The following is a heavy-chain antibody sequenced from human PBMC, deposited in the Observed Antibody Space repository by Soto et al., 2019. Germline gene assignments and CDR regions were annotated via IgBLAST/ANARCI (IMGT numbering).Heavy chain of an antibody. J-gene: IGHJ3*02. V-gene: IGHV4-39*01. Sequence: SETLSLTCTVSGGSISSSSYYWGWIRQPPGKGLEWIGSIYNSGSTYYNPSLKSRVTISVDTSKNQFSLKLSSVTAADTAVYYCARHPSSSYCSSTSCNHDAFDIWGQGTMVTVSS. CDR1: GGSISSSSYY. D-gene: IGHD2-2*01. CDR3: ARHPSSSYCSSTSCNHDAFDI. CDR2: IYNSGST.